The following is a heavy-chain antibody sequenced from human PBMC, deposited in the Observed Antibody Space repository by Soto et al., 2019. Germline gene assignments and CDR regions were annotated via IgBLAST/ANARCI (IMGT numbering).Heavy chain of an antibody. V-gene: IGHV3-30-3*01. CDR1: GFTFSSYA. CDR2: ISYDGSNK. J-gene: IGHJ3*02. Sequence: GPLRLSCAASGFTFSSYAMHWVRQPPDRGLVWVTVISYDGSNKYYADSVKGRFTISRDNSKNTLYLQMNSLSAEDTDVYYCARGYYYDSSGYYGGGAFDIWGQGTMVPVSS. D-gene: IGHD3-22*01. CDR3: ARGYYYDSSGYYGGGAFDI.